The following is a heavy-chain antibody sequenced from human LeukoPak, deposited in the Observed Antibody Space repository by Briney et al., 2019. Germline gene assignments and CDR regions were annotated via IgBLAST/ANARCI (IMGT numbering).Heavy chain of an antibody. V-gene: IGHV1-46*01. CDR3: ARDGGVLGATYYFDY. CDR2: INPSTDNT. D-gene: IGHD1-26*01. CDR1: GYTFTSYY. Sequence: GASVKVSCKASGYTFTSYYVHWVRQAPGLGLEWLAPINPSTDNTDYTQNFQGRVSLTSDTSTSTVYMELSSLRSEDTAVYYCARDGGVLGATYYFDYWGQGTLVNVSS. J-gene: IGHJ4*02.